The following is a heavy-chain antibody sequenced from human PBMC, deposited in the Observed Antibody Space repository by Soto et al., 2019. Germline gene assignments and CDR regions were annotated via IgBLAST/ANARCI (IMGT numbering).Heavy chain of an antibody. V-gene: IGHV3-7*03. J-gene: IGHJ5*02. D-gene: IGHD4-4*01. CDR1: GFSFSSYW. Sequence: EIQLMQSGGGLVRPGGSLRLSCAASGFSFSSYWMSWVRQAPGKGPEWVANIKEDGGEQHYVDSVKGRLTISRDNTENSLFLQMNNLRAEDSAIYYCAITTSTVSYLFDPWGPGTQVTVSS. CDR3: AITTSTVSYLFDP. CDR2: IKEDGGEQ.